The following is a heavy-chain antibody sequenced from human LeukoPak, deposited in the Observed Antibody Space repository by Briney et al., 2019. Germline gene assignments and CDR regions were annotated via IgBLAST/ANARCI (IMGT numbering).Heavy chain of an antibody. Sequence: SVKVSCKASGGTFSSYAISWVRQAPGQGLEWMGGIIPIFGTANYAQKFQGRVTITADESTSTAYMELSSLRSADTAVYYCARGYGSGSYYINMDVWGKGTTVTISS. CDR1: GGTFSSYA. J-gene: IGHJ6*03. D-gene: IGHD3-10*01. CDR2: IIPIFGTA. V-gene: IGHV1-69*13. CDR3: ARGYGSGSYYINMDV.